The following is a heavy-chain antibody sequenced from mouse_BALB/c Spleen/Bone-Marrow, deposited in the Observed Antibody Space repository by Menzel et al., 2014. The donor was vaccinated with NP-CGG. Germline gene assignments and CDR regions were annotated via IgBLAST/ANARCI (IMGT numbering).Heavy chain of an antibody. CDR1: GYSFTTFW. V-gene: IGHV1-5*01. Sequence: VQLQQSGTVLARPGASVKMSCKASGYSFTTFWMHWVKQRPGQGLEWIGAIYPGNNDTSYNQKFKGKAKLTAVTSVSTAYMELSSLTNEDSAVYYCTRKLPAMDYWGQGTSLTVSS. J-gene: IGHJ4*01. D-gene: IGHD1-1*01. CDR3: TRKLPAMDY. CDR2: IYPGNNDT.